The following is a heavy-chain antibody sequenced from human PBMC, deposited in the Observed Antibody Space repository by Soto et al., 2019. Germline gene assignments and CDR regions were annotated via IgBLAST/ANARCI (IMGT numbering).Heavy chain of an antibody. J-gene: IGHJ5*02. V-gene: IGHV1-18*04. CDR1: GYTFTSYG. CDR3: ARDPSGHPPLYRFDP. Sequence: ASVKVSCKASGYTFTSYGISWVRQAPGQGLEWMGWISAYNGNTNYAQKLQGRVTMTTDTSTSTAYMELRSSVTAADTAVYYCARDPSGHPPLYRFDPWGQGTLVTVSS. D-gene: IGHD1-26*01. CDR2: ISAYNGNT.